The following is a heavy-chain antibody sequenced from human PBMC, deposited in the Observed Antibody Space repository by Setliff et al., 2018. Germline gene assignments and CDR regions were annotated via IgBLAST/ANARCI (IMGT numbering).Heavy chain of an antibody. V-gene: IGHV3-74*01. CDR2: SNSDGSST. J-gene: IGHJ6*03. Sequence: HPGGSLRLSCAASGFTFSNYQMHWVRQAPGKGLVWVSRSNSDGSSTAYADSVKGRFTISRDNAKNTLYLQMTSLRAEDTAAYFCARVSQAAGKRRVWSYFFYYMDVWGEGTTVTVSS. CDR1: GFTFSNYQ. D-gene: IGHD6-19*01. CDR3: ARVSQAAGKRRVWSYFFYYMDV.